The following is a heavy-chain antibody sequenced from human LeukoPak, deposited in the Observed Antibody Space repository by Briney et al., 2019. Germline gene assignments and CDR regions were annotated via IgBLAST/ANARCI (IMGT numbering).Heavy chain of an antibody. CDR3: ARVRVGAYDFEY. J-gene: IGHJ4*02. CDR2: INPDGSTT. CDR1: GFTFSSYT. D-gene: IGHD3-10*01. Sequence: PGGSLRLSCAASGFTFSSYTMNWVRQAPGKGLEWVSRINPDGSTTTYADSVKGRFTISRDNAKNTLYLQMNSLRAEDTAVYYCARVRVGAYDFEYWGQGTLVTVSS. V-gene: IGHV3-74*01.